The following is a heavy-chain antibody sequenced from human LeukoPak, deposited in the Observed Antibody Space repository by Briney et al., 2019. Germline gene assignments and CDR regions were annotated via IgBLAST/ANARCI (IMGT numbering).Heavy chain of an antibody. CDR2: IYYSGST. Sequence: SETLSLTCSVSGDSVSRSDSYWDWIRQPPGKGLEWIGTIYYSGSTYYNPSLKSRVTISVDTSKNQFSLKLSSVTAADTAVYYCARIGHAYGYIDYWGQGTLVTVSS. CDR3: ARIGHAYGYIDY. J-gene: IGHJ4*02. CDR1: GDSVSRSDSY. V-gene: IGHV4-39*01. D-gene: IGHD5-18*01.